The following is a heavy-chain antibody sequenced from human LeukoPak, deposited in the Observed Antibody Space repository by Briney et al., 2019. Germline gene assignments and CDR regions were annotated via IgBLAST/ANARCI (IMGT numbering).Heavy chain of an antibody. CDR3: ARDLLASSSWYPPYYYYYGMDV. CDR2: INRDGSST. D-gene: IGHD6-13*01. Sequence: GGSLRLSCAASGFTFSNYWMHWVRQAPGKGLVWVSRINRDGSSTSNADSVKGRFTISRDNAKNTLYLQMNSLRAEDTAVYYCARDLLASSSWYPPYYYYYGMDVWGQGTTVTVSS. V-gene: IGHV3-74*01. CDR1: GFTFSNYW. J-gene: IGHJ6*02.